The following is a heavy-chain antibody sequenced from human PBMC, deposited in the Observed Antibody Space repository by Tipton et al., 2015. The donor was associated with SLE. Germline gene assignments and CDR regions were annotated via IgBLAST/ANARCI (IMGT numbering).Heavy chain of an antibody. Sequence: SLRLSCAVSGGSISSSNWWSWVRQPPGKGLEWIGEIYHSGSTNYNPSLKSRVTISVDTSKNQFSLKLSSVTAADTAVYYCARDPYCGGDCLLFDYWGQGTLVTVSS. CDR2: IYHSGST. D-gene: IGHD2-21*02. CDR3: ARDPYCGGDCLLFDY. J-gene: IGHJ4*02. V-gene: IGHV4-4*02. CDR1: GGSISSSNW.